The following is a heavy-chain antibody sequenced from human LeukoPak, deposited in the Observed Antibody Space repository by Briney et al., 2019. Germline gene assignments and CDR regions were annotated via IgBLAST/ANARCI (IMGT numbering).Heavy chain of an antibody. D-gene: IGHD2-8*01. V-gene: IGHV4-59*08. J-gene: IGHJ4*02. Sequence: SDTLSLTCTVSGGSISSYYWSWIRQPPGKGLEWIGYIYYSGSTNYNPSLKSRVTISLDTSKNQFSLNLSSLTAADTAVYYCARVSRTSGFYFDYWGPGTLVTVSS. CDR2: IYYSGST. CDR3: ARVSRTSGFYFDY. CDR1: GGSISSYY.